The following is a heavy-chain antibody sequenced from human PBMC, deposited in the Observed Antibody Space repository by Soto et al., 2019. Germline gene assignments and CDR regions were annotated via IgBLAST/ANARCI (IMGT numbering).Heavy chain of an antibody. V-gene: IGHV3-23*01. J-gene: IGHJ4*02. CDR3: AMGLAAAGPLDY. CDR1: GFTFSYSA. CDR2: ISGSGGTP. D-gene: IGHD6-13*01. Sequence: PGGSLRLSCAASGFTFSYSAMSWVRQAPGRGLEWVSTISGSGGTPYYADSVKGRFTISRDNSKNSLYLILNSLRADDTAIYYCAMGLAAAGPLDYWGQGAQVTSPQ.